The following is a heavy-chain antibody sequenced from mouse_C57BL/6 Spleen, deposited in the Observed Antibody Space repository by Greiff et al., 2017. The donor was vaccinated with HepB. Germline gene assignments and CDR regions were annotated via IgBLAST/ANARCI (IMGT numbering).Heavy chain of an antibody. J-gene: IGHJ2*01. V-gene: IGHV1-15*01. D-gene: IGHD2-5*01. Sequence: QVQLKQSGAELVRPGASVTLSCKASGYTFTDYEMHWVKQTPVHGLEWIGAIDPETGGTAYNQKFKGKAILTADKSSSTAYMELRSLTSEDSAVYYCTRYYSNYYFDYWGQGTTLTVSS. CDR3: TRYYSNYYFDY. CDR1: GYTFTDYE. CDR2: IDPETGGT.